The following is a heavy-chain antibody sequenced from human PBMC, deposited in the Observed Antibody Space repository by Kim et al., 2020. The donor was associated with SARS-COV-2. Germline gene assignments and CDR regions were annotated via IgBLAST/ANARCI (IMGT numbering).Heavy chain of an antibody. J-gene: IGHJ4*02. D-gene: IGHD6-13*01. V-gene: IGHV3-53*01. Sequence: AESVKCQFTISRDNTKNTLYLQMNSLRAEDTAVYYCARADIAAAGTFDYWGQGTLVTVSS. CDR3: ARADIAAAGTFDY.